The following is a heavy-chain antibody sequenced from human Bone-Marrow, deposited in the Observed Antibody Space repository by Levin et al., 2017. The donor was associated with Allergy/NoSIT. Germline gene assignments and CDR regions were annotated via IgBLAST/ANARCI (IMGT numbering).Heavy chain of an antibody. Sequence: SVKVSCKASGGTFSSYVMNWVRQAPGQGLEWMGGIIPMFGTPNYAQKFQGRVTITADELTTTGYLEVSSLRSEDTAMYYCATKFGSWGQGTLVTVSS. D-gene: IGHD3-16*01. V-gene: IGHV1-69*13. CDR1: GGTFSSYV. CDR2: IIPMFGTP. CDR3: ATKFGS. J-gene: IGHJ4*02.